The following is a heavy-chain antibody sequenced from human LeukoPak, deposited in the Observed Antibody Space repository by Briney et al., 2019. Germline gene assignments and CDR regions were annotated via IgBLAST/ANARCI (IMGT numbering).Heavy chain of an antibody. CDR2: TLFDGSKK. Sequence: GGALRLPCGAAGFSRYGMYWVRQSPGKGLEGVAFTLFDGSKKDYADSVKGRFTFSRDSSNHRLYLQMNSLRVDDTAIYYCAKDSCAGCGVARGMDVWGKGTTVTVSS. CDR3: AKDSCAGCGVARGMDV. J-gene: IGHJ6*03. V-gene: IGHV3-30*02. CDR1: GFSRYG. D-gene: IGHD2-15*01.